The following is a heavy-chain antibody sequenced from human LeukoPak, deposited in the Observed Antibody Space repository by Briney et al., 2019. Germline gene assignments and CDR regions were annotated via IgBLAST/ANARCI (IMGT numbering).Heavy chain of an antibody. Sequence: SVKVSCKASGGTFSSYTISWVRQAPGQGLEWMGRIIPILGIANYAQKFQGRVTVTADKSTSTAYMELSSLRSEDTAVYYCARYYDSSGYYYGYWGQGTLVTVSS. D-gene: IGHD3-22*01. CDR3: ARYYDSSGYYYGY. V-gene: IGHV1-69*02. CDR2: IIPILGIA. CDR1: GGTFSSYT. J-gene: IGHJ4*02.